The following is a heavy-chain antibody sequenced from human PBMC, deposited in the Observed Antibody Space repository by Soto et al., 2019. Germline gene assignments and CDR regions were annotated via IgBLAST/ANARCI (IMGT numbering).Heavy chain of an antibody. CDR3: ARDSSGWVHYSDGMDV. V-gene: IGHV3-48*03. D-gene: IGHD6-19*01. J-gene: IGHJ6*02. CDR1: GFTFSSYE. CDR2: ISSSGSTI. Sequence: EVQLVESGGGLVQPGGSLRLSCAASGFTFSSYEMNWVRQAPGKGLEWVSYISSSGSTIYYADSVKGRFTIYRDNAKNTLYLQMHSLRAEDTAVYYCARDSSGWVHYSDGMDVWVQGTTVTVSS.